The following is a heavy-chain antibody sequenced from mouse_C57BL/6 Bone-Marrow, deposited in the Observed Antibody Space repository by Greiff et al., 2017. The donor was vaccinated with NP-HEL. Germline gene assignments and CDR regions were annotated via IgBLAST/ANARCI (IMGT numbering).Heavy chain of an antibody. D-gene: IGHD2-5*01. Sequence: EVKLVESGGGLVQPGGSLKLSCAASGFTFSDYYMYWVRQTPEKRLEWVAYISNGGGSTYYPDTVKGRFTISRDNAKNTLYLQMSRLKSEDTAMYYCARQPYSNYVPWFAYWGQGTLVTVSA. CDR1: GFTFSDYY. J-gene: IGHJ3*01. V-gene: IGHV5-12*01. CDR2: ISNGGGST. CDR3: ARQPYSNYVPWFAY.